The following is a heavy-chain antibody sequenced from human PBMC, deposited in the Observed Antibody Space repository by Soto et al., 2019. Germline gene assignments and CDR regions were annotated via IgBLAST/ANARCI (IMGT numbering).Heavy chain of an antibody. CDR3: AQAGYYDSSGYYKAFDI. D-gene: IGHD3-22*01. CDR1: GGSISSGDYY. J-gene: IGHJ3*02. V-gene: IGHV4-30-4*01. Sequence: SETLSLTCTVSGGSISSGDYYWSWIRQPPGKGLEWIGYIYYSGSTYYNPSLKSRVTISVDTSKNQFSLKLSSVTAADTAVFYCAQAGYYDSSGYYKAFDIWGQGTMVTVSS. CDR2: IYYSGST.